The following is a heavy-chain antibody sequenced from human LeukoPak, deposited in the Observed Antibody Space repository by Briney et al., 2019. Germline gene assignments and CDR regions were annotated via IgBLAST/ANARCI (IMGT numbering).Heavy chain of an antibody. CDR3: ERDIQRIAVAGTLGY. J-gene: IGHJ4*02. D-gene: IGHD6-19*01. CDR2: ISAYNGNT. Sequence: ASVKVSCKASGYTITSYGISGVRQAPGQGLEWMGWISAYNGNTNYAQKLQGRVTMTTDTSTSTAYMELRSLRSDDTAVYYCERDIQRIAVAGTLGYWGQGTLVTVSS. V-gene: IGHV1-18*01. CDR1: GYTITSYG.